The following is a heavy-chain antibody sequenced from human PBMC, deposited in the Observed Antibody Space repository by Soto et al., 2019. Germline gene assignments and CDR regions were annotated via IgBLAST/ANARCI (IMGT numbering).Heavy chain of an antibody. CDR3: AHAGDYDMLTFDH. CDR1: GFSLSTYHMG. J-gene: IGHJ4*02. CDR2: IYWDDDK. Sequence: QITLKESGPTLVRPAQTLTLTCDFSGFSLSTYHMGVAWIRQPPGKALEWLALIYWDDDKRYSPSLKDRLPISKGNASHQVVLTITNVDPGDTATYFCAHAGDYDMLTFDHWGPGTLVTVSS. V-gene: IGHV2-5*02. D-gene: IGHD4-17*01.